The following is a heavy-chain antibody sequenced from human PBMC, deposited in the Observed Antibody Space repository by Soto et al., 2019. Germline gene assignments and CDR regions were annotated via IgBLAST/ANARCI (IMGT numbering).Heavy chain of an antibody. CDR1: GGSISSCY. CDR3: VASLAASGLNWLDP. D-gene: IGHD6-13*01. CDR2: IYYSGST. J-gene: IGHJ5*02. Sequence: SETLSLPCTVCGGSISSCYCSCIRQPPGKGLEWIGYIYYSGSTNYNPSLKSRVTISVDTSKNQFSLKLTSMTAADTAVYSCVASLAASGLNWLDPWGRGTLVTVSS. V-gene: IGHV4-59*12.